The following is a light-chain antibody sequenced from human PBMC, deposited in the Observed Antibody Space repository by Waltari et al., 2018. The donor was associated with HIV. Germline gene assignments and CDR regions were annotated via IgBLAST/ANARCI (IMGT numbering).Light chain of an antibody. J-gene: IGLJ2*01. V-gene: IGLV2-23*02. CDR2: VVS. CDR3: CAYAGSTTYVI. Sequence: QSALTQPASVSGSPGQSITISCTGTSRDVGGYNLVSWYQQHPGKAPKLMIYVVSKRPSGVSNRFSGSKSGNKASLTISGLQAEDEADYYCCAYAGSTTYVIFGGGTKLTVL. CDR1: SRDVGGYNL.